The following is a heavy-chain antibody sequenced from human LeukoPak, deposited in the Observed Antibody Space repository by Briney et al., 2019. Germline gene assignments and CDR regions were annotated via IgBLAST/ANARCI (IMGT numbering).Heavy chain of an antibody. CDR1: GFTFSSYS. D-gene: IGHD6-19*01. CDR2: ISSSSSYI. Sequence: PGGSLRLSCAASGFTFSSYSMNWVRQAPGKGLEWVSSISSSSSYIYYADSVEGRFTISRDSAKNSLYLQMNSLRAEDTAVYYCARYSVAGFDYWGQGTLVTVSS. CDR3: ARYSVAGFDY. V-gene: IGHV3-21*01. J-gene: IGHJ4*02.